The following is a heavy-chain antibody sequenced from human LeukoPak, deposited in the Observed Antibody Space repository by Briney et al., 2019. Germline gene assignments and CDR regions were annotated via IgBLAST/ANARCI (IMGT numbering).Heavy chain of an antibody. CDR2: IYYSGST. V-gene: IGHV4-59*08. CDR3: ARQGYSSSWYAYNWFDP. D-gene: IGHD6-13*01. CDR1: GGSISSYY. Sequence: SETLSLTCTVSGGSISSYYWSWIRQPPGKGLEWLGYIYYSGSTNYNPSLKSRVTISVDTSKNQFSLKLSSVTAADTAVYYCARQGYSSSWYAYNWFDPWGQGTLVTVSS. J-gene: IGHJ5*02.